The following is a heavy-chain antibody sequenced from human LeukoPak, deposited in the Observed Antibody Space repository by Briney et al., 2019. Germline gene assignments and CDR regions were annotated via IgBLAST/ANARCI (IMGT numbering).Heavy chain of an antibody. D-gene: IGHD2-2*01. Sequence: ASVKLSCKASGSTFTRYAISWVRQAPGHGLEYMGWISTNYGNTNYAQKVQGRVTMTTDTSTSTAFMELRSLRSDDTAVYYCARDGCTSNSCYLGAYWGQGTLVTVSS. V-gene: IGHV1-18*01. CDR2: ISTNYGNT. CDR3: ARDGCTSNSCYLGAY. CDR1: GSTFTRYA. J-gene: IGHJ4*02.